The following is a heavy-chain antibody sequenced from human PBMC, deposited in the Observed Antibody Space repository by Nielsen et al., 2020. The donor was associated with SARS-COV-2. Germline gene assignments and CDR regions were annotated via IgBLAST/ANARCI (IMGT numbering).Heavy chain of an antibody. J-gene: IGHJ4*02. CDR2: IWYDGSNK. Sequence: LSLTCAASGFTFSSYGMHWVRQAPGKGLEWVAVIWYDGSNKYYADSVKGRFTISRDNSKNTLYLQMNSLRAEDTAVYYCASSDGSGSYPFDYWGQGTLVTVSS. V-gene: IGHV3-33*01. CDR1: GFTFSSYG. D-gene: IGHD3-10*01. CDR3: ASSDGSGSYPFDY.